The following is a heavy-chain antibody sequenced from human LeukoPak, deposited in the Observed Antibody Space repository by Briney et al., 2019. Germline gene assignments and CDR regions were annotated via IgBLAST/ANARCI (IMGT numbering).Heavy chain of an antibody. V-gene: IGHV4-59*08. CDR2: AYYSGSI. CDR1: GDSVGRDY. CDR3: ARHGKTWFGEYPRPYKWFDL. J-gene: IGHJ5*02. D-gene: IGHD3-10*01. Sequence: SETLSLTCTVSGDSVGRDYWSWIRQPPGKGLEWIGYAYYSGSITYSPSLKSRVTISLDTSKNQFFPELTSVTAADTAVYYCARHGKTWFGEYPRPYKWFDLWVLGTLVTVSS.